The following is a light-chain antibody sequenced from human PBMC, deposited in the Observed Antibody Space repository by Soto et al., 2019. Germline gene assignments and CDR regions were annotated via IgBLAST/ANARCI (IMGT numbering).Light chain of an antibody. V-gene: IGKV1-17*03. CDR3: LQHNSYPYT. J-gene: IGKJ2*01. CDR1: QGITNY. CDR2: GAS. Sequence: DIRMTQSPSAMSASVGDRVTITCRASQGITNYLAWFQQKPGKVPKRLIYGASDLQSGVPSRFSGSGSGTEFTLTITSLQPEDFATYYCLQHNSYPYTFGQGTKLEIK.